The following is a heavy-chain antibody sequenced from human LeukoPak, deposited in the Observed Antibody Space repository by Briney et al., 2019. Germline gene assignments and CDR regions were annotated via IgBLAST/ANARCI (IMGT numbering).Heavy chain of an antibody. V-gene: IGHV4-4*07. CDR2: IYPSGST. Sequence: SETLSLTCTVSGASITNYYWSWIRQFAGKGLEWIGRIYPSGSTHSNPSLKSRVTMSLDTSKNQFSLGLSSVTAADTAVYYCARVRPNWNDGTFDYWGQGTLVTVSS. CDR3: ARVRPNWNDGTFDY. CDR1: GASITNYY. J-gene: IGHJ4*02. D-gene: IGHD1-1*01.